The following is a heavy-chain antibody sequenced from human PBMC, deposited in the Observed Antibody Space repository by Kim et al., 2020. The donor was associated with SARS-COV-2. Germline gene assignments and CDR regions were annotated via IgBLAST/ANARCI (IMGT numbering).Heavy chain of an antibody. V-gene: IGHV1-69*13. CDR1: GGTFSSYA. J-gene: IGHJ6*02. D-gene: IGHD3-9*01. CDR3: ARDPYYEILIGYYTYYYYYGMDG. Sequence: SVKVSCKASGGTFSSYAISWVRQAPGQGLEWMGGIIPIFGTANYAQKFQGRVTITADESTSTAYMELSSLRSEDTAVYYFARDPYYEILIGYYTYYYYYGMDGWGQGTTVTVSS. CDR2: IIPIFGTA.